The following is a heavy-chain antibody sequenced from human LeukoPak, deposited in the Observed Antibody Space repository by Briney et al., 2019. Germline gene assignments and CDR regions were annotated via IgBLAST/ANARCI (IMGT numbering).Heavy chain of an antibody. J-gene: IGHJ4*02. CDR2: INHSGST. Sequence: SETLSLTCAVYGGSFSGYYWSWIRQPPGKGLEWIGEINHSGSTNYNPSLKSRVTISVDTSKNQFSLKLSSVTAADTAVYYCARGGCSSTSCYTGGFAYWGQGTLVTVSS. CDR1: GGSFSGYY. V-gene: IGHV4-34*01. CDR3: ARGGCSSTSCYTGGFAY. D-gene: IGHD2-2*02.